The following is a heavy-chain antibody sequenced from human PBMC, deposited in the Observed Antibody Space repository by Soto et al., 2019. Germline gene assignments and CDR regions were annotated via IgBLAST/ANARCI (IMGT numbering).Heavy chain of an antibody. Sequence: GASVKVSCKASGGTFSSYASSWVRQAPGQGLEWMGGIIPIFGTANYAQKFQGRVTITADESTSTAYMELSSLRSEDTAVYYCASALFRGYCSGGSCYDFDYWGQGTLVTVTS. D-gene: IGHD2-15*01. CDR1: GGTFSSYA. CDR3: ASALFRGYCSGGSCYDFDY. CDR2: IIPIFGTA. J-gene: IGHJ4*02. V-gene: IGHV1-69*13.